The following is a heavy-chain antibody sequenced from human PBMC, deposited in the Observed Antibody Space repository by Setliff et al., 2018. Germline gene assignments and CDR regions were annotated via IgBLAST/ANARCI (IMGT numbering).Heavy chain of an antibody. V-gene: IGHV4-61*09. CDR2: IYTSWST. J-gene: IGHJ4*02. CDR3: ARAPGRNIRGDY. D-gene: IGHD3-10*01. Sequence: SETLSLTCTVSGDSISSRTYYWSWIRQPAGKGLEWIGHIYTSWSTNYNPSLKSRLTISVDTSKNQFSLNLSSVTAADTAVYYCARAPGRNIRGDYWGQGALVTVSS. CDR1: GDSISSRTYY.